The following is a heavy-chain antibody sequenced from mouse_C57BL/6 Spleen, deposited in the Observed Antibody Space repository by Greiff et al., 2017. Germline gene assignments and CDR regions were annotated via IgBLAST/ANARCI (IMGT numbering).Heavy chain of an antibody. Sequence: VQLVESGPELVKPGASVKISCKASGYAFSSSWMNWVKQRPGKGLEWIGRIYPGDGDTNYNGKFKGKATLTEDKSSSTAYMQLSSLTSEDSAVYVCARVDYYGSSYNYWGQGTTLTGAS. J-gene: IGHJ2*01. CDR2: IYPGDGDT. D-gene: IGHD1-1*01. CDR1: GYAFSSSW. CDR3: ARVDYYGSSYNY. V-gene: IGHV1-82*01.